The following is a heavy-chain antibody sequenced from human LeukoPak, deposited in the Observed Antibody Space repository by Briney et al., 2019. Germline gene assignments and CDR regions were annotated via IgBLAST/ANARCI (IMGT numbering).Heavy chain of an antibody. CDR3: ARGGRYSSSRGYYYYYYMDV. V-gene: IGHV1-8*01. D-gene: IGHD6-6*01. CDR1: GYTFTSYD. CDR2: MNPNSGNT. J-gene: IGHJ6*03. Sequence: GASVKVSCKASGYTFTSYDINWVRQATGQGLEWMVWMNPNSGNTGYAQKFQGRVTMTRNTSISTAYMELSSLRSEDTAVYYCARGGRYSSSRGYYYYYYMDVWGKGTTVTISS.